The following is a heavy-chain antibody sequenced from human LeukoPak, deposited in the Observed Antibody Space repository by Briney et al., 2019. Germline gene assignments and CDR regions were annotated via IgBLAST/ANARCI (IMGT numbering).Heavy chain of an antibody. CDR3: ARDPGDYDSSGMDV. D-gene: IGHD3-22*01. CDR2: ISSSGSTI. V-gene: IGHV3-48*03. J-gene: IGHJ6*02. Sequence: GGSLRLSCAASGFTFSSYEMNWVRQAPGKGLGWVSYISSSGSTIYYADSVKGRFTISRDNAKNSLYLQMNSLRAEDTAVYYCARDPGDYDSSGMDVWGQGTTVTVSS. CDR1: GFTFSSYE.